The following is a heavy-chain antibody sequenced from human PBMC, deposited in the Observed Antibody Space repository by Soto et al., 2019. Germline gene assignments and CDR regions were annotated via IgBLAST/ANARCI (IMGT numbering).Heavy chain of an antibody. J-gene: IGHJ4*02. CDR3: ARIKVGYYDSSGYYPAPFDY. Sequence: SGPTLVNPTPTLTLTCTFSGFTLSTSGMCVSWIRQPPGKALEWLALIDWDDDKYYSTSLKTRLTISKDTSKNQVVLTMTNMDPVDTATYYCARIKVGYYDSSGYYPAPFDYWGQGTLVTVSS. V-gene: IGHV2-70*01. D-gene: IGHD3-22*01. CDR2: IDWDDDK. CDR1: GFTLSTSGMC.